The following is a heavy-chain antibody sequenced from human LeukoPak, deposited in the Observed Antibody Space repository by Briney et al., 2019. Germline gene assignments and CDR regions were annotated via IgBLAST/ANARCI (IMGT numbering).Heavy chain of an antibody. CDR1: GGSISPYY. J-gene: IGHJ4*02. V-gene: IGHV4-59*03. CDR3: AIRVVPLEGEEWGFIGDY. D-gene: IGHD3-10*01. Sequence: SETLSLTCSVSGGSISPYYWSWFRQPPGKGLEWIGYIFHSGITTYNPSLHSRVTISLDSSKNQFFLRLTSVTAADTAMYYCAIRVVPLEGEEWGFIGDYWGQGILVTVSS. CDR2: IFHSGIT.